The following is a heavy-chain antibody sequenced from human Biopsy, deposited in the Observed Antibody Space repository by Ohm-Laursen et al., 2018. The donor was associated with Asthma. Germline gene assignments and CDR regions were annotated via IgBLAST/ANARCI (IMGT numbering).Heavy chain of an antibody. CDR2: ISVYNGNT. J-gene: IGHJ6*02. Sequence: ASVKVSCKTSGYTFSSAGITWVRQAPGQGLEWMGWISVYNGNTKVAQKLQDRVTMITDTSTSTAYMELRSLRSDDTAVYFCARAVDYSHYYGIDVWGQGATVTVS. D-gene: IGHD3-10*01. V-gene: IGHV1-18*01. CDR3: ARAVDYSHYYGIDV. CDR1: GYTFSSAG.